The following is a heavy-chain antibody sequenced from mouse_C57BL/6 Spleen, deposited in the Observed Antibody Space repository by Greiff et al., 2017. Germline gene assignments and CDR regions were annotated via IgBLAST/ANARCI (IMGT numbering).Heavy chain of an antibody. J-gene: IGHJ4*01. CDR1: GYTFTSYW. D-gene: IGHD1-1*01. CDR2: INPSSGYT. Sequence: VKLMESGAELAKPGASVKLSCTASGYTFTSYWMPWVHQRPGQGLEWIGYINPSSGYTKYNQKFKDKSTLTADKSSSTDYMQLSSLTYEDSAVYYCARDGSSWDYAMDYWGQGTSVTVSS. V-gene: IGHV1-7*01. CDR3: ARDGSSWDYAMDY.